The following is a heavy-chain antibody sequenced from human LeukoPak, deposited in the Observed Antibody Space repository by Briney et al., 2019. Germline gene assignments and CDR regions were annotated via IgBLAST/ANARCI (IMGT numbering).Heavy chain of an antibody. CDR1: GFTFSAST. Sequence: GRSLRLSCVASGFTFSASTMHWVRLAPGKGLEWVAFIRYDGSNKYYADSVKGRFTISRDNSKNTLYLQMNSLRAEDTAVYYCAKDRGLSSSRYFDYWGQGTLVTVSS. D-gene: IGHD6-13*01. CDR2: IRYDGSNK. J-gene: IGHJ4*02. CDR3: AKDRGLSSSRYFDY. V-gene: IGHV3-30*02.